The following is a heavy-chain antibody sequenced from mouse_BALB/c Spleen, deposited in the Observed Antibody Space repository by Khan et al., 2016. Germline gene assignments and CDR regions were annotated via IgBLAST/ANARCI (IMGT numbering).Heavy chain of an antibody. D-gene: IGHD2-3*01. CDR2: ISYDGSN. CDR3: AREGYYARWYFDV. J-gene: IGHJ1*01. V-gene: IGHV3-6*02. CDR1: GYSITSGYY. Sequence: EVELVESGPGLVKPSQSLSLTCSVTGYSITSGYYWNWIRQFPGNKLEWMGYISYDGSNNYNPSLKNRISITRDTSKNQFFLKLNSVTTEDTATYYCAREGYYARWYFDVWGAGTTVTVSS.